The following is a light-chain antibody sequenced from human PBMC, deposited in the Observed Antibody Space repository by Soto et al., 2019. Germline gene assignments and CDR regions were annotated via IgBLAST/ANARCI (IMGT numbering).Light chain of an antibody. CDR1: ESVGSTY. J-gene: IGKJ5*01. CDR2: AAS. CDR3: QQRSEWPIT. Sequence: EIGLTQSPGTLSLSPGDRATLSCRASESVGSTYVAWYQQKPGQAPRLLIYAASTRATGIPARFSGSGSGTDFTLTISSLEPEDFAVYYCQQRSEWPITFGQGTRL. V-gene: IGKV3D-20*02.